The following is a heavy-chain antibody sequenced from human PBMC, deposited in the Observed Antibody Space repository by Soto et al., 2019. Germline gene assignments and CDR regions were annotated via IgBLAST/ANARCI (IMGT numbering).Heavy chain of an antibody. CDR1: GGSISSSSYY. CDR3: ARQYDYIWGTSSAFDI. CDR2: IYYSGST. V-gene: IGHV4-39*01. D-gene: IGHD3-16*01. Sequence: SETLSLTCTVSGGSISSSSYYWGWIRQPPGKGLEWIGSIYYSGSTYYNPSLKSRVTISVDTSKNQFSLKLSSVTAADTAVYYCARQYDYIWGTSSAFDIWGQGTMVTVSS. J-gene: IGHJ3*02.